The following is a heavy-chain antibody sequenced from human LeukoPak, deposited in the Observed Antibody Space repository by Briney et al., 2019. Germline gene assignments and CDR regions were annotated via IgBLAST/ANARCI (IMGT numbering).Heavy chain of an antibody. CDR2: IDWDDDK. CDR1: GFSLSTSGMR. D-gene: IGHD2-21*02. Sequence: SGPALGKPTQTLTLTCSCSGFSLSTSGMRVSWIRQPPGKALEWLARIDWDDDKFYSTSLKTRLTISKDTSKNQVVLTMTNMDPVDTATHYCARTPYCGGDCYVDYWGQGTLVTVSS. CDR3: ARTPYCGGDCYVDY. J-gene: IGHJ4*02. V-gene: IGHV2-70*04.